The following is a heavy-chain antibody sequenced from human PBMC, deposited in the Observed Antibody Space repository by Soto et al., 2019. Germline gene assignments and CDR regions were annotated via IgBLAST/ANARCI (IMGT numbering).Heavy chain of an antibody. CDR1: GGSISSSSYY. J-gene: IGHJ4*02. CDR2: IYYSGST. CDR3: ASLPVDGSGSPMARYYFDY. D-gene: IGHD3-10*01. Sequence: SETLPLTCTVSGGSISSSSYYWGWIRQPPGKGLEWIGSIYYSGSTYYNPSLKSRVTISVDTSKNQFSLKLSSVTAADTAVYYCASLPVDGSGSPMARYYFDYWGQGTLVTVSS. V-gene: IGHV4-39*01.